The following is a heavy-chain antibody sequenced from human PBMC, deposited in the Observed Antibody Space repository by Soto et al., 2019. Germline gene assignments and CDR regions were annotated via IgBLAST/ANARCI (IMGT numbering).Heavy chain of an antibody. V-gene: IGHV1-18*01. Sequence: QVHLVQSGAEVKKPGASVKVSCKASGYTFTSYGITWVRQAPGQGLEWMGWISAHNGNTDYAQKLQGRVIVTRDTSTSTAYMELRSVISHDTPVYYCAPGRNGDYWGQGALGTVSS. CDR2: ISAHNGNT. D-gene: IGHD1-26*01. CDR1: GYTFTSYG. CDR3: APGRNGDY. J-gene: IGHJ4*02.